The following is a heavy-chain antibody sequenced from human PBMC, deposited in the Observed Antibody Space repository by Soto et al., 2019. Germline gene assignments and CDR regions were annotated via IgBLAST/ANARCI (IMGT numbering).Heavy chain of an antibody. J-gene: IGHJ4*02. CDR3: ARGPYDSSGYYLDY. CDR2: IYYSGST. Sequence: SETLSLTCTVSGGSISSGDYYWSWIRQPPGKGLEWIWYIYYSGSTYYNPSLKSRVTISVDTSKNQFSLKLSSVTAADTAVYYCARGPYDSSGYYLDYWGQGTLVTVSS. V-gene: IGHV4-30-4*01. D-gene: IGHD3-22*01. CDR1: GGSISSGDYY.